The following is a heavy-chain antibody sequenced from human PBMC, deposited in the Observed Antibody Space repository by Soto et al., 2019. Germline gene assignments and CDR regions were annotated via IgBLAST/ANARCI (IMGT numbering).Heavy chain of an antibody. CDR2: ISAYNGNT. CDR1: GYTFTSYG. CDR3: ARPRGRVAGDAFDI. Sequence: ASVKVSCKAAGYTFTSYGISWVRQAPGQGLEWMGWISAYNGNTNYAQKLQGRVAMTTDTSTSTAYMELRSLRSDDTAVYYCARPRGRVAGDAFDIWGQVKMVTVSS. J-gene: IGHJ3*02. V-gene: IGHV1-18*01. D-gene: IGHD6-19*01.